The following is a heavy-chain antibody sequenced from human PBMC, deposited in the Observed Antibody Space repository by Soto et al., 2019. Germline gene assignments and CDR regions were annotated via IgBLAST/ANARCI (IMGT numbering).Heavy chain of an antibody. CDR2: IYHSGST. CDR3: ARATVVTEVDY. CDR1: GGSISSGGYS. J-gene: IGHJ4*02. D-gene: IGHD4-17*01. Sequence: SETLSLTCAVSGGSISSGGYSWSWIRQPPGKGLEWIGYIYHSGSTYYNPSLKSRVTISVDTSKNQFSLKLSSVTAADTAVYYCARATVVTEVDYWGQGTLVTVSS. V-gene: IGHV4-30-2*01.